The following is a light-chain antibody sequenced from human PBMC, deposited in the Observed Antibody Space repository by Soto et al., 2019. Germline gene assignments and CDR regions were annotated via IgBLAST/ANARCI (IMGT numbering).Light chain of an antibody. V-gene: IGKV1-39*01. CDR3: QQRGNWPRT. CDR1: QSISSY. J-gene: IGKJ1*01. Sequence: EIQMTQSPSSLSASVGDRVTITCLASQSISSYLNWYQQKPGKAPRLMIYAASSLQSGVPSRFSGSRSGTDCTLTISSLEPEDVTVYYCQQRGNWPRTFYQGTKVDI. CDR2: AAS.